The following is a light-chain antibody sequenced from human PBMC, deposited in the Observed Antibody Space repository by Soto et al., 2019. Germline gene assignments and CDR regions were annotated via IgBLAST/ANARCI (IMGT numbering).Light chain of an antibody. Sequence: EIVLTQSPATLSLSPGERATLSCRASQSVSSTYLSWYQQKPGQAPRLLIYGASSRATGVPDRFSGGGSGTDFTLTISRLEPEDFAVYYCQQYNSWPLTFGGGTKVDNK. J-gene: IGKJ4*01. CDR2: GAS. CDR3: QQYNSWPLT. V-gene: IGKV3-20*01. CDR1: QSVSSTY.